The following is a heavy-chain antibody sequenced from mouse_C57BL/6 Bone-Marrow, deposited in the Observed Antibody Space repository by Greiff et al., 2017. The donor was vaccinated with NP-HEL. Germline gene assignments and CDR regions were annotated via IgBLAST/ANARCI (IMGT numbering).Heavy chain of an antibody. Sequence: QVQLKQSGPGLVQPSQSLSITCTVSGFSLTSYGVHWVRQSPGKGLEWLGVIWSGGSTDYNAAFISRLSISKDNSKSQVFFKMNSLQADDTAIYYCASPIYYYGSKAMDYWGQGTSVTVSS. CDR1: GFSLTSYG. D-gene: IGHD1-1*01. CDR3: ASPIYYYGSKAMDY. CDR2: IWSGGST. J-gene: IGHJ4*01. V-gene: IGHV2-2*01.